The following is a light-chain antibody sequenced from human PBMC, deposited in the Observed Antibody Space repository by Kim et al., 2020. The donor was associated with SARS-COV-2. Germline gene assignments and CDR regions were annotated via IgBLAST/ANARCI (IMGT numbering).Light chain of an antibody. CDR1: SGSIASNY. Sequence: NFMLTQPHSVSESPGKTVTISCTRSSGSIASNYVQWYQQRPGSAPTTVIYEDNQRPSGVPDRFSGSIDSSSNSASLTISGLKTEDEADYYCQSYDSSGPWVFGGGTQLTV. J-gene: IGLJ3*02. CDR3: QSYDSSGPWV. CDR2: EDN. V-gene: IGLV6-57*04.